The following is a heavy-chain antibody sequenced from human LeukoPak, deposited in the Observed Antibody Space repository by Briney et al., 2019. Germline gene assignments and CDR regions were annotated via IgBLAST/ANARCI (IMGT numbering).Heavy chain of an antibody. CDR1: GGSFSGYY. D-gene: IGHD4-23*01. CDR3: ARCFTVVIGASCGAFDI. J-gene: IGHJ3*02. Sequence: SSETLSLTCAVYGGSFSGYYWSWIRQPPGKGLEWIGEINHSGSTNYNPSLKSRVTISVDTSKNQFSLRLSSVTAADTAVYYCARCFTVVIGASCGAFDIWGQGTMVTVSS. CDR2: INHSGST. V-gene: IGHV4-34*01.